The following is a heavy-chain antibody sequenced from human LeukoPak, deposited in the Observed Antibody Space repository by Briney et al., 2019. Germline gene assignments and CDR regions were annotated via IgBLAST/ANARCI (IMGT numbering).Heavy chain of an antibody. Sequence: SETLSLTCTVSSGSISSSSYYWGWIRQPPGKGLEWIGSIHYSGSTNYNPSLKSRVTISVDTSKNQFSLKLSSVTAADTAVYYCARVRYCSSTSCYIGTDYYYYMDVWGKGTTVTVSS. CDR2: IHYSGST. CDR1: SGSISSSSYY. D-gene: IGHD2-2*02. J-gene: IGHJ6*03. V-gene: IGHV4-39*07. CDR3: ARVRYCSSTSCYIGTDYYYYMDV.